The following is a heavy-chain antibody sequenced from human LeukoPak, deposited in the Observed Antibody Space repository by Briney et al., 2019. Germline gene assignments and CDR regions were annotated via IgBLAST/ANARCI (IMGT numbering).Heavy chain of an antibody. CDR2: IIPIFGTA. CDR3: ARDREYCSGGSCYVGDY. CDR1: GYTFTGYY. J-gene: IGHJ4*02. V-gene: IGHV1-69*13. D-gene: IGHD2-15*01. Sequence: ASVKVSCKASGYTFTGYYMHWVRQAPGQGLEWMGGIIPIFGTANYAQKFQGRVTITADESTSTAYMELSSLRSEDTAVYYCARDREYCSGGSCYVGDYWGQGTLVTVSS.